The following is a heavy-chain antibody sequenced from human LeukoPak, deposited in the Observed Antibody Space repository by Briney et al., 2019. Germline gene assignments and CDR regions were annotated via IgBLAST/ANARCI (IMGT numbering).Heavy chain of an antibody. J-gene: IGHJ6*02. Sequence: GRSLRLSCAASGFTFSSYGMHWVRQAPGKGLEWVAVISYDGSNKYYADSVKGRFTIPRDNSKNTLYLQMNSLRAEDTAVYYCAKDRRYCSGGSCLFHYYGMDVWGQGTTVTVSS. CDR2: ISYDGSNK. CDR1: GFTFSSYG. CDR3: AKDRRYCSGGSCLFHYYGMDV. V-gene: IGHV3-30*18. D-gene: IGHD2-15*01.